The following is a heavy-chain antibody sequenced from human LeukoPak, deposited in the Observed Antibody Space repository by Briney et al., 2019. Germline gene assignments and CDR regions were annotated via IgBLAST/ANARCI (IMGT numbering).Heavy chain of an antibody. V-gene: IGHV1-2*02. Sequence: ASVKVSCKASGYTFTDSYMHWVRQAPGQGLEWMGWINPNSGGTDYAQKFQGRVTMTRDTSISTAYMELSRLRSDDTAVYYCAREREYYDSSGEDAFDIWGQGTMVTVSS. CDR1: GYTFTDSY. CDR2: INPNSGGT. CDR3: AREREYYDSSGEDAFDI. J-gene: IGHJ3*02. D-gene: IGHD3-22*01.